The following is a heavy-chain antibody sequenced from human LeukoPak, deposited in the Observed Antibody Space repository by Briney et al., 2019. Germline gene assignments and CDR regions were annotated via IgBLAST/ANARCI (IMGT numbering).Heavy chain of an antibody. J-gene: IGHJ4*02. V-gene: IGHV3-48*02. Sequence: GGSLRLSCAASGFTFSRYSMNWVRQAPGKGLEWGSYISNRISTIYYADSVKGRFTISRDNAKNSLYLQMNSLRDEDTAVYYCARDLDYYGSGNDYWGQGTLVTVSS. CDR3: ARDLDYYGSGNDY. CDR2: ISNRISTI. D-gene: IGHD3-10*01. CDR1: GFTFSRYS.